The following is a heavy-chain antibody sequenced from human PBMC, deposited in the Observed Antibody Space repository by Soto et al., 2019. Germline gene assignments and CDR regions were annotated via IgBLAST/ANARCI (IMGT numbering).Heavy chain of an antibody. V-gene: IGHV3-30-3*01. J-gene: IGHJ4*02. Sequence: GGSLRLSCAASGFTFSSYAMHWVRQAPGKGLEWVAVISYDGSNKYYADSVKGRFTISRDNSKNTLYLQMNSLRAEDTAVYYCARAEVVDTDMVTVFDYWGQGTLVTVSS. CDR1: GFTFSSYA. CDR2: ISYDGSNK. D-gene: IGHD5-18*01. CDR3: ARAEVVDTDMVTVFDY.